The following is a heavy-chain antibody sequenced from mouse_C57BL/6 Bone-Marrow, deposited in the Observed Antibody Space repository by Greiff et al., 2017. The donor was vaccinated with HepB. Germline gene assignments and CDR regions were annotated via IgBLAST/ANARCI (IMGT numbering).Heavy chain of an antibody. CDR3: ARQLRLRVDY. D-gene: IGHD3-2*02. Sequence: ESGPGLVKPSQSLSLTCSVTGYSITSGYYWNWIRQFPGNKLEWMGYISYDGSNNYNPSLKNRISITRDTSKNQFFLKLNSVTTEDTATYYCARQLRLRVDYWGQGTTLTVSS. V-gene: IGHV3-6*01. CDR1: GYSITSGYY. J-gene: IGHJ2*01. CDR2: ISYDGSN.